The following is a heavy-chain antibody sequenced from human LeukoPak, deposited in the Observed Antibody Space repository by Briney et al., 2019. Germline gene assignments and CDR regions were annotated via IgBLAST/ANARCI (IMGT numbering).Heavy chain of an antibody. Sequence: GGSLRLSCAASGFTFSTNAMSWVRQAPGKGLEWVSAVSGSGGDTYYAGSVKGRFTISRDNSRNTLYLQMNSLRAEDTAVYFCAKELIIQPTGTVAFDIWGQGTMVTVSS. D-gene: IGHD1-1*01. CDR3: AKELIIQPTGTVAFDI. CDR1: GFTFSTNA. J-gene: IGHJ3*02. V-gene: IGHV3-23*01. CDR2: VSGSGGDT.